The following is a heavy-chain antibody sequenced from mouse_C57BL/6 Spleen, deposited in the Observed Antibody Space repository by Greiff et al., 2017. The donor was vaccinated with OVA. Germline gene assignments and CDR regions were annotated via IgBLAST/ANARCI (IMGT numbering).Heavy chain of an antibody. V-gene: IGHV1-59*01. Sequence: VQLQQPGAELVRPGTSVKLSCKASGYTFTSYWMHWVKQRPGQGLEWIGVIDPSDSYTNYNQKFKGKATLTVDTSSSTAYMQLSSLTSEDSAVYYCARAGYYDYPHWYFDVWGTGTTVTVSS. CDR2: IDPSDSYT. CDR3: ARAGYYDYPHWYFDV. J-gene: IGHJ1*03. CDR1: GYTFTSYW. D-gene: IGHD2-4*01.